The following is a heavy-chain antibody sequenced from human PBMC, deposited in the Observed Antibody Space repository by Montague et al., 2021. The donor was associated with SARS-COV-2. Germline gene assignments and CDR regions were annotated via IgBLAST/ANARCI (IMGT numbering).Heavy chain of an antibody. J-gene: IGHJ5*02. Sequence: SETLSLTCTVSGYSISSGYYWGWIRQPPGKGLEWIESIYHSGSTYYNPSLRSRVTISVDTSKNQFSLKLSSVTAADTAVYYCARVRSITMIVVVITPMGWFDPWGQGTLVTVSS. CDR1: GYSISSGYY. CDR2: IYHSGST. D-gene: IGHD3-22*01. CDR3: ARVRSITMIVVVITPMGWFDP. V-gene: IGHV4-38-2*02.